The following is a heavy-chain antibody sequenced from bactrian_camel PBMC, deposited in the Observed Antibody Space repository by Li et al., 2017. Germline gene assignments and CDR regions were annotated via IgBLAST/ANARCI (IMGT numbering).Heavy chain of an antibody. V-gene: IGHV3S1*01. CDR2: IDSDGTT. CDR1: GFTFANYW. D-gene: IGHD5*01. J-gene: IGHJ4*01. CDR3: TRETEWVGYHEFAEY. Sequence: HVQLVESGGGLVQPGGSLRLSCAASGFTFANYWMSWVRQGRQGPGWEREGVAAIDSDGTTAYADSVKGRFTITRDNAKNTLYLQLSGLKTEDTAIYYCTRETEWVGYHEFAEYWGQGTQVTVS.